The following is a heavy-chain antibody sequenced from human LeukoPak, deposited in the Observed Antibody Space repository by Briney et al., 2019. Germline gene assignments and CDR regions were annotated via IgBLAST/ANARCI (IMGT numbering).Heavy chain of an antibody. CDR1: GYTFTGYY. Sequence: ASVKVSCKASGYTFTGYYMHWVRQAPGQGLEWMGWINPNSGGTNYAQKFQGWVTMTRDTSISTAYMELSRLRSDDTAVYYCARGGRITIAYYYMDVWGKGTTVTVSS. CDR3: ARGGRITIAYYYMDV. J-gene: IGHJ6*03. V-gene: IGHV1-2*04. D-gene: IGHD3-3*01. CDR2: INPNSGGT.